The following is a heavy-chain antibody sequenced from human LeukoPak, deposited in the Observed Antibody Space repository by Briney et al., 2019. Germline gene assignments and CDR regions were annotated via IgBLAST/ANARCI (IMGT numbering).Heavy chain of an antibody. CDR1: GFTFSSYS. V-gene: IGHV3-21*01. CDR3: ARDPSYYYYYYYMDV. Sequence: GGSLRLSCAASGFTFSSYSMNWVRQAPGKGLEWVSSISSSSSYIYYADSVKGRFTISRDNAKNSLYLQMNSLRAEDTAVYYRARDPSYYYYYYYMDVWGKGTTVTVSS. J-gene: IGHJ6*03. CDR2: ISSSSSYI.